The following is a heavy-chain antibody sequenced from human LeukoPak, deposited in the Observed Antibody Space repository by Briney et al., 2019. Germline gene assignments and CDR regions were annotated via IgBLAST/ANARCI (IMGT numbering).Heavy chain of an antibody. CDR3: ARSQVGATSY. J-gene: IGHJ4*02. CDR2: INHSGST. V-gene: IGHV4-39*07. CDR1: GGSISSSSYY. Sequence: KPSETLSLTCTVSGGSISSSSYYWGWIRQPPGKGLEWIGEINHSGSTNYNPSLKSRVTISVDTSKNQFSLKLSSVTAADTAVYYCARSQVGATSYWGQGTLVTVSS. D-gene: IGHD1-26*01.